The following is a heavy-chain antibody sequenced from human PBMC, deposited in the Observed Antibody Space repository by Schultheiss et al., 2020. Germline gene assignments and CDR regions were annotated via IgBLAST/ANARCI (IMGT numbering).Heavy chain of an antibody. CDR3: AREDSSGYYGSLDY. CDR1: GFTFSSYG. CDR2: ISSSGSTI. J-gene: IGHJ4*02. V-gene: IGHV3-48*04. D-gene: IGHD3-22*01. Sequence: GGSLRLSCAASGFTFSSYGMHWVRQAPGKGLEWVSYISSSGSTIYYADSVKGRFTISRDNAKNSLYLQMHSLRAEDTAVYYCAREDSSGYYGSLDYWGQGNLVTVSS.